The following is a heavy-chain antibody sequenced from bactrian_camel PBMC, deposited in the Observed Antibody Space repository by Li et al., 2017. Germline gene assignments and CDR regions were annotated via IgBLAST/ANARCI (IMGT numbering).Heavy chain of an antibody. D-gene: IGHD1*01. J-gene: IGHJ6*01. CDR2: IHTDGGRT. V-gene: IGHV3S40*01. CDR1: EVTYRRML. Sequence: DVQLVESGGGSVQAGGSLRLSCKGSEVTYRRMLMGWFRQAPGKEREGVAIIHTDGGRTYYDDSVSGRFTISQDSAKNTVYLQMNTLKPEDTAMYYCAAGFLFQPCVSISNGGSGFSFWGQGTQVTVS. CDR3: AAGFLFQPCVSISNGGSGFSF.